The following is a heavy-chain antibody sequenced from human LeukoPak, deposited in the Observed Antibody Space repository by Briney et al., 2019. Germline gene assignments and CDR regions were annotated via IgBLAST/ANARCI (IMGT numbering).Heavy chain of an antibody. V-gene: IGHV4-59*08. CDR3: ARYCSGGSCYLEGFDP. D-gene: IGHD2-15*01. J-gene: IGHJ5*02. Sequence: SETLSLTCTVSGGSLSSYYWSWLRQPPGKGLEWIGYIYYSGSTNSNPSLKSRVTISVDTSKNQFSLKLSSVTAADTALYYCARYCSGGSCYLEGFDPWGQGTLVTVSS. CDR2: IYYSGST. CDR1: GGSLSSYY.